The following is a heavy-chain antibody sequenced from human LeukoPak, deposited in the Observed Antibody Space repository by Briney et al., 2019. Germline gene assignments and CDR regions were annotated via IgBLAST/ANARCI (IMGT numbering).Heavy chain of an antibody. CDR1: GGTFSSYA. CDR3: AREASRDGYNCAFDI. D-gene: IGHD5-24*01. Sequence: SVKVSCKASGGTFSSYAISWVRQAPGQGLEWMGGIIPIFGTANYAQKFQGRVTITADESTSTAYMELSSLRSEDTAVYSCAREASRDGYNCAFDIWGQGTMVTVSS. CDR2: IIPIFGTA. V-gene: IGHV1-69*13. J-gene: IGHJ3*02.